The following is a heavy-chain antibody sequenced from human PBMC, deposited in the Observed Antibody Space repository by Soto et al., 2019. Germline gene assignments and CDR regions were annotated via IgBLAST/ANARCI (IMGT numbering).Heavy chain of an antibody. J-gene: IGHJ4*02. D-gene: IGHD4-17*01. CDR3: ASSTTVTTFDY. CDR1: GGSISSYY. CDR2: IYYSGST. Sequence: PSETLSLTCTVSGGSISSYYWSWIRQPPGKGLEWIGYIYYSGSTNYNPSLKSRVTISVDTSKNQFSLKLSSVTAADTAVYYCASSTTVTTFDYWGQGTLVTVYS. V-gene: IGHV4-59*01.